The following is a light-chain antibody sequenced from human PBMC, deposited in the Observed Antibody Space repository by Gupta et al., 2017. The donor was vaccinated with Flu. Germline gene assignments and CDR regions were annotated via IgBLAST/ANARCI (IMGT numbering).Light chain of an antibody. V-gene: IGKV1-9*01. CDR2: AAS. J-gene: IGKJ3*01. Sequence: SPSFLSASVGDRVTITCRAGQDISSYLAWYQQKPGRAPKLLIYAASTLQSGVPSRFSGSGSGTEFTLTISSLQPEDSATYYCQQFKSYPAFGPGTKVDVK. CDR1: QDISSY. CDR3: QQFKSYPA.